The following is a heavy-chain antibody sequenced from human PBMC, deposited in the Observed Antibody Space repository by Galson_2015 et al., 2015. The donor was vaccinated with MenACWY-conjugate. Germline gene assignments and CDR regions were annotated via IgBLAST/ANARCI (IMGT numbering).Heavy chain of an antibody. CDR2: INPSGGST. J-gene: IGHJ4*02. CDR3: ARAHESKTLYLDY. Sequence: SVKGSCKASGYTFTSYYMHWVRHAPGQGLEWMGIINPSGGSTSYAQKFQGRVTMTRDRSTSTVYMELSSLRSEDTVVYYCARAHESKTLYLDYWGRGPLVPFSS. CDR1: GYTFTSYY. V-gene: IGHV1-46*03. D-gene: IGHD3-16*01.